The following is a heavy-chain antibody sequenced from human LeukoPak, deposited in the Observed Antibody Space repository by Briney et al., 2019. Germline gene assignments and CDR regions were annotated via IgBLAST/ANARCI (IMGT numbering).Heavy chain of an antibody. CDR2: IWNDGSNK. J-gene: IGHJ3*02. CDR1: GGSFSGYY. CDR3: ARIHSLYYYDSSGYGAFDI. D-gene: IGHD3-22*01. Sequence: LSLTCAVYGGSFSGYYWSWIRQAPGKGLEWVAVIWNDGSNKYYADSVKGRFTISRDNSKNTLYLQMNSLRAEDTAVYYCARIHSLYYYDSSGYGAFDIWGQGTMVTVSS. V-gene: IGHV3-33*08.